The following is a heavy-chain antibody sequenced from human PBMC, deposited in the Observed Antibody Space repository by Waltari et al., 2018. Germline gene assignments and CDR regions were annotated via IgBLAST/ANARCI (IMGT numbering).Heavy chain of an antibody. Sequence: QVQLQESGPGLVKPSETLSLTCTVSGGSISSYYWSWIRQPPGKGLEWIGYIYYSGSTNYNPSLKSRVTISGDTSKNQFSLKLSSVTAADTAVYYCARIVEYSSSSWFDPWGQGTLVTVSS. D-gene: IGHD6-6*01. CDR2: IYYSGST. V-gene: IGHV4-59*08. CDR1: GGSISSYY. J-gene: IGHJ5*02. CDR3: ARIVEYSSSSWFDP.